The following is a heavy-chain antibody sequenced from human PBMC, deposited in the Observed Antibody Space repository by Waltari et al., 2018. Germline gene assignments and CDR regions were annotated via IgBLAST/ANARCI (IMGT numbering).Heavy chain of an antibody. CDR2: IYHTGLT. D-gene: IGHD2-21*01. V-gene: IGHV4-31*09. CDR3: ARDQGRCGDADDC. J-gene: IGHJ4*02. CDR1: GFSISSGGHS. Sequence: VQLQESGPRLVKPSQPLSIICNVSGFSISSGGHSWSWIRQFPGRGLELFGYIYHTGLTSYNPSLKSRGAIAIDKPKNQLSLSLSSVTAADTAIYFCARDQGRCGDADDCWGEGVLVTVSS.